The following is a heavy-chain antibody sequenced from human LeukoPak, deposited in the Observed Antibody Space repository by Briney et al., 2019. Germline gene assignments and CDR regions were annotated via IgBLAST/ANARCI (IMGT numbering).Heavy chain of an antibody. D-gene: IGHD3-16*02. CDR1: GGSISSYY. CDR2: IYTIGST. CDR3: ARDILFVGRYYYYGMDV. J-gene: IGHJ6*02. V-gene: IGHV4-4*07. Sequence: SETLSLTCTVSGGSISSYYCSRIRQPAAKGLEWIGRIYTIGSTNYNPSLKSRATMSVDTSKNQFSLKLSSVTAADTAVYYCARDILFVGRYYYYGMDVWGQGTTVTVSS.